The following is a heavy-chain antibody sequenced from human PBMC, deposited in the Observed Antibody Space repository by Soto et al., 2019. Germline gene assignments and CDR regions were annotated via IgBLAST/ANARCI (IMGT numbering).Heavy chain of an antibody. CDR3: ARDGYCSSTSCYCSRYGMDV. CDR1: GGTFSSYA. Sequence: GASVKVSCKASGGTFSSYAISWVRQAPGQGLEWMGGIIPIFGTANYAQKFQGRVTITTDKSTSTAYMELSSLRSEDTAVYYCARDGYCSSTSCYCSRYGMDVWGQGTTVTVSS. CDR2: IIPIFGTA. D-gene: IGHD2-2*01. J-gene: IGHJ6*02. V-gene: IGHV1-69*05.